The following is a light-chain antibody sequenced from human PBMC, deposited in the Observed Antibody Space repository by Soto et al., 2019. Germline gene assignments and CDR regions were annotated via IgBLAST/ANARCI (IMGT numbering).Light chain of an antibody. V-gene: IGKV1-27*01. CDR3: QRYNSVPVT. J-gene: IGKJ5*01. CDR1: QDISNL. CDR2: SAS. Sequence: DFPMTQSPSSLSASVGDRVTITCRASQDISNLLAWYQQKAGTVPKLLIYSASTLQSGVPSRFSGSGSGTDFTLTIRNVQPEDVATYYCQRYNSVPVTFGQGTRLEIK.